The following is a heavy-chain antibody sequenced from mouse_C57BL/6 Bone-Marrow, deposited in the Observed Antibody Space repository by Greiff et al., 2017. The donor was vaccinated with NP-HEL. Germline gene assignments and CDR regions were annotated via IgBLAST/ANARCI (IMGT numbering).Heavy chain of an antibody. CDR3: ARQRGYGSSEDGFAY. CDR2: ISSGGSYT. CDR1: GFTFSSYG. Sequence: EVHLVESGGDLVKPGGSLKLSCAASGFTFSSYGMSWVRQTPDKRLEWVATISSGGSYTYYPDSVKGRFTISRDNAKNTLYLQMSSLKSEDTAMYYCARQRGYGSSEDGFAYWGQGTLVTVSA. V-gene: IGHV5-6*01. D-gene: IGHD1-1*01. J-gene: IGHJ3*01.